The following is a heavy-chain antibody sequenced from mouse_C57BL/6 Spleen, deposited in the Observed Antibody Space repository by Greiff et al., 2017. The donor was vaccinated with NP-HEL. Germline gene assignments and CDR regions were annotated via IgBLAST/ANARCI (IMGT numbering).Heavy chain of an antibody. V-gene: IGHV5-4*01. Sequence: EVQRVESGGGLVKPGGSLKLSCAASGFTFSSYAMSWVRQTPEKRLEWVATISDGGSYTYYPDNVKGRFTISRDNAKNNLYLQMSHLKSEDTAMYYCARDAPYYYGSSYGYFDVWGTGTTVTVSS. CDR2: ISDGGSYT. CDR3: ARDAPYYYGSSYGYFDV. D-gene: IGHD1-1*01. J-gene: IGHJ1*03. CDR1: GFTFSSYA.